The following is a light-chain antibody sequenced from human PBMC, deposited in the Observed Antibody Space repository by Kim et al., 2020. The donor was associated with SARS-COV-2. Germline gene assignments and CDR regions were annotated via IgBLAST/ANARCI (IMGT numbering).Light chain of an antibody. V-gene: IGLV3-1*01. CDR2: QDS. CDR3: QAWDSSTVV. J-gene: IGLJ3*02. Sequence: VSPGQTASITCSGDELGDKYACWYQQKPGQSPVLVIYQDSRRPSGIPVRFSGSNSGNTATLTISGTQAMDEADYYCQAWDSSTVVFGGGTQLTVL. CDR1: ELGDKY.